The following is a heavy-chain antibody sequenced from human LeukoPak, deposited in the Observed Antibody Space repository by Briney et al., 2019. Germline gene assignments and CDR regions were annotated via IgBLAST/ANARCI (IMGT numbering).Heavy chain of an antibody. CDR2: IYYSGST. V-gene: IGHV4-59*12. D-gene: IGHD6-13*01. J-gene: IGHJ5*02. Sequence: SETLSLTCTVSGGSISSYYWSWIRQPPGKGLEWIGYIYYSGSTNYNPSLKSRVTISVDTSKNQFSLKLSSVTAADTAVYYCATGTLYSSSWYHYWFDPWGQGTLVTVSS. CDR1: GGSISSYY. CDR3: ATGTLYSSSWYHYWFDP.